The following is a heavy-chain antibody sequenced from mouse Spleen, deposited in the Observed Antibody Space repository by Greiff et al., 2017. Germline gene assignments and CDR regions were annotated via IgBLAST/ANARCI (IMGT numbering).Heavy chain of an antibody. V-gene: IGHV1-26*01. CDR3: AGQPHYFDY. Sequence: EVQLQQSGPELVKPGASVKISCKASGYTFTDYYMNWVKQSHGKSLEWIGDINPNNGGTSYNQKFKGKATLTVDKSSSTAYMELRSLTSEDSAVYYCAGQPHYFDYWGQGSTLTVSS. CDR1: GYTFTDYY. D-gene: IGHD6-1*01. J-gene: IGHJ2*01. CDR2: INPNNGGT.